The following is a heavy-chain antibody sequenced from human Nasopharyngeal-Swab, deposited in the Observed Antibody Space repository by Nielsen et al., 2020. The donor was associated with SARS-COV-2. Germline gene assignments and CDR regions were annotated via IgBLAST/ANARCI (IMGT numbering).Heavy chain of an antibody. CDR2: IRNKANSHTT. CDR3: TTDQTYYYDSSGYRLIDY. J-gene: IGHJ4*02. Sequence: GESLKISCAASGFTFSDHYMDWVRQAPGKGLEWVGRIRNKANSHTTEYAASVKGRFTISRDDSKNTLYLQMNSLKTEDTAVYYCTTDQTYYYDSSGYRLIDYWGQGTLVTVSS. CDR1: GFTFSDHY. V-gene: IGHV3-72*01. D-gene: IGHD3-22*01.